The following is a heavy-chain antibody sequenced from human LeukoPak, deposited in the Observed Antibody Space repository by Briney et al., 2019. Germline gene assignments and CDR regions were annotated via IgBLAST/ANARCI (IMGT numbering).Heavy chain of an antibody. D-gene: IGHD1-26*01. J-gene: IGHJ3*02. CDR1: GGSISSSIYY. V-gene: IGHV4-39*01. Sequence: KPSETLSLTCTVSGGSISSSIYYWAWIRQPPGKGLEWNGSIYYSGATYYNPSLKSRVTISIDTSKNQFSLRLSSVTAADTAVYKFATPYSGGYHGLDIWGQGTMVTVSS. CDR3: ATPYSGGYHGLDI. CDR2: IYYSGAT.